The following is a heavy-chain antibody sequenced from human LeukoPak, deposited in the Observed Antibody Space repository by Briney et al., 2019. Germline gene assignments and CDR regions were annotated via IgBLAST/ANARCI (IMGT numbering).Heavy chain of an antibody. CDR1: GLSFSSHG. V-gene: IGHV3-33*06. D-gene: IGHD6-13*01. CDR2: IWYDGSNI. J-gene: IGHJ4*02. CDR3: AKSGAAAGADWYFDY. Sequence: QPGGSLRLSCAASGLSFSSHGMHWVRQAPGKGLEWVAVIWYDGSNIYYADSVKGRFTISRDNSKNTLYLQMNSLRAEDTAVYYCAKSGAAAGADWYFDYWGQGTLVTVSS.